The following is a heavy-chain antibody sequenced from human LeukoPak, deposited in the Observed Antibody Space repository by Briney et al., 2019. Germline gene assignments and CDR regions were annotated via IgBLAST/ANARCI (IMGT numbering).Heavy chain of an antibody. CDR2: INPITGGT. V-gene: IGHV1-2*06. CDR3: ATLGEDKTDTPFDY. CDR1: GYTFTSFD. Sequence: ASVKVSCKASGYTFTSFDFNWIRQAPGQGLEWMGRINPITGGTDYAQKFQGKVSMTRDTSISTAYMELNRLRSDDTAVYYCATLGEDKTDTPFDYWGQGTLVTVSS. J-gene: IGHJ4*02. D-gene: IGHD3-16*01.